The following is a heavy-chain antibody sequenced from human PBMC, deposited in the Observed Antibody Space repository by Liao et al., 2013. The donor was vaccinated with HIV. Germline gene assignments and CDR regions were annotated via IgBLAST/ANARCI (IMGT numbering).Heavy chain of an antibody. D-gene: IGHD3-22*01. J-gene: IGHJ4*02. CDR3: ARDDGSGYQYYFDY. Sequence: QVQLQQWGAGLLKPSETLSLTCAVYGGSFSGYYWSWIRQPPGKGLEWIGYIYDSGSTNYNPSLKSRVTISVDTSKNQFSLELTSVTAADTAVYYCARDDGSGYQYYFDYWAREPWSPSPQ. V-gene: IGHV4-34*11. CDR1: GGSFSGYY. CDR2: IYDSGST.